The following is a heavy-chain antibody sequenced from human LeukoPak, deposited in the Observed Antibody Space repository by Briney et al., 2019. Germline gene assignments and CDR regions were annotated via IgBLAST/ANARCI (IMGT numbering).Heavy chain of an antibody. CDR2: FSSSGGAI. CDR3: ARQIGYCSDGNCYFDY. J-gene: IGHJ4*02. D-gene: IGHD2-15*01. Sequence: GGSLRLSCAASGSPFSSYARSWSPRAPGKGREWVFAFSSSGGAIYYAASVKGRFTISRDMSKNTVFLQMNSLSVEDMAVYYCARQIGYCSDGNCYFDYWGQGALVTVSS. V-gene: IGHV3-23*01. CDR1: GSPFSSYA.